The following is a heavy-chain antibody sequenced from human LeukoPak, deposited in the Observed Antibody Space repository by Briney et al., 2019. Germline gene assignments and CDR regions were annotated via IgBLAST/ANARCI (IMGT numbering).Heavy chain of an antibody. CDR1: GGTFSRYA. V-gene: IGHV1-69*04. D-gene: IGHD5-12*01. CDR2: IIPIIGIV. CDR3: ARVPSGYTPNANYYYYGMDV. Sequence: SVKVSCKASGGTFSRYAISWVRQTPGQGLEWMGRIIPIIGIVNYAQKFQGRVTITADKSTSTAYMELSSLRSEDTAVYYCARVPSGYTPNANYYYYGMDVWGQGTTVTVSS. J-gene: IGHJ6*02.